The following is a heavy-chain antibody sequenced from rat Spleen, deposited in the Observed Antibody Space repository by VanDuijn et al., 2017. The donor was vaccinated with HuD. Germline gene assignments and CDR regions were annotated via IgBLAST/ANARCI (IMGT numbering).Heavy chain of an antibody. V-gene: IGHV5-20*01. J-gene: IGHJ3*01. CDR1: GFTFSDYY. Sequence: EVQLVESGGGLVQPGRSMKLSCAASGFTFSDYYMAWVRQAPTEGLEWVASITNASGRTYYPDSVKGRFTISRDTAQNTLYLQMDSLRSEDTATYYCTTDYVYYGLLLRGFAYWGQGTLVTVSS. CDR3: TTDYVYYGLLLRGFAY. CDR2: ITNASGRT. D-gene: IGHD1-6*01.